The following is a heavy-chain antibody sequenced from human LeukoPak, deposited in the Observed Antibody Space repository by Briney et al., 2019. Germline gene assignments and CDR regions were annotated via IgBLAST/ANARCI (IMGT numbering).Heavy chain of an antibody. CDR1: GFTFSSYA. CDR3: VKDPPYSSSWYFQY. CDR2: ISSNGGST. V-gene: IGHV3-64D*06. J-gene: IGHJ1*01. Sequence: GGSLRLSCPASGFTFSSYAMHWVRQAPGKGLEYVSAISSNGGSTYYADSVKGRLTISRDNSKNTLYLQMSSLRAEDTAVYYCVKDPPYSSSWYFQYWGQGTLVTVSS. D-gene: IGHD6-13*01.